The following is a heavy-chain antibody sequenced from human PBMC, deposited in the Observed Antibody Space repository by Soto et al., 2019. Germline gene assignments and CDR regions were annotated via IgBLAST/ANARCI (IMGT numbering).Heavy chain of an antibody. V-gene: IGHV1-69*01. J-gene: IGHJ4*02. D-gene: IGHD3-10*01. CDR1: GGTFSSYA. Sequence: QVQLVQSGAEVKKPGSSVKVSCKASGGTFSSYAISWVRQAPGQGLEWMGGIIPIFGTANYAQKFQGRVTITADESTSTAYMELSSLRSEDTGVYDCARGQWFGARESQYYFDYWGQGTLVTVSS. CDR3: ARGQWFGARESQYYFDY. CDR2: IIPIFGTA.